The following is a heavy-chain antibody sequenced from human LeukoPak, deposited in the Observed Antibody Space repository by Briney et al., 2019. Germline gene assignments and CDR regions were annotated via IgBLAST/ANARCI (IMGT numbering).Heavy chain of an antibody. CDR2: MYSSGS. J-gene: IGHJ5*02. Sequence: SETLSLTCTVSGGSISSYYLSWIRQTAGKGLEWIGRMYSSGSNYNPSLRSRVTMSIDTSTNQLSLKLSSVTAANTAVYYCARDSGTTGEVKFDPWGQGTLVTVSS. D-gene: IGHD3-10*01. V-gene: IGHV4-4*07. CDR3: ARDSGTTGEVKFDP. CDR1: GGSISSYY.